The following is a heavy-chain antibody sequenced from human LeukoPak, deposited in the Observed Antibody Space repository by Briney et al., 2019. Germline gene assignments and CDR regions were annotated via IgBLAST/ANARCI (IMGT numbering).Heavy chain of an antibody. CDR1: GGSISSYY. Sequence: PSETLSLTCTVSGGSISSYYWSWIRRPPGKGLEWIGYIYTSGSTNYNPSLKSRVTISVDTSKNQFSLKLSSVTAADTAVYYCARGNWNFSPAYYFDYWGQGTLVTVSS. CDR3: ARGNWNFSPAYYFDY. D-gene: IGHD1-7*01. CDR2: IYTSGST. V-gene: IGHV4-4*09. J-gene: IGHJ4*02.